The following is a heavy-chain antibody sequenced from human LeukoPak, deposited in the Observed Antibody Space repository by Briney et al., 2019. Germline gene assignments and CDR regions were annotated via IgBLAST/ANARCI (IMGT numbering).Heavy chain of an antibody. V-gene: IGHV3-30*04. CDR3: ARGVQRDGMDV. CDR2: ISYDGSNK. Sequence: GGSLRLSCAASGFTFSSYAMHWVRQAPGKGLEWVAVISYDGSNKYYAHSVKGRFTISRDNSKNTLYLQMNSLRAEDTAVYYCARGVQRDGMDVWGQGTTVTVSS. D-gene: IGHD5-18*01. J-gene: IGHJ6*02. CDR1: GFTFSSYA.